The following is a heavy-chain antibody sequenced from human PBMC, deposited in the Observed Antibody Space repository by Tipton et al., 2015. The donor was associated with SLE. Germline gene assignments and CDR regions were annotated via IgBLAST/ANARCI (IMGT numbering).Heavy chain of an antibody. CDR2: IYYSGST. CDR1: GGSISSYY. J-gene: IGHJ4*02. CDR3: ARGWYSSSGGGYYFDY. Sequence: SLTCTVSGGSISSYYWSWIRQPPGKGLEWIGYIYYSGSTYYNPSLKSRVTISVDTSKNPFSLKLSSVTAADTAVYYCARGWYSSSGGGYYFDYWGQGTLVTVSS. D-gene: IGHD6-13*01. V-gene: IGHV4-59*12.